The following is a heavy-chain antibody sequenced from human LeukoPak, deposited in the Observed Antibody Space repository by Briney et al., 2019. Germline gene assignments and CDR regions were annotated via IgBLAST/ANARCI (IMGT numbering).Heavy chain of an antibody. D-gene: IGHD2-15*01. CDR2: IRHDESNK. CDR1: GFTFSSYG. Sequence: GGSLRLACVASGFTFSSYGMHWVRQAPGKGLEWVAFIRHDESNKFYADSVKGRFTISRDNSKNTLYLQMSSLRAEDTALYYCAKQMVERQQDYYMDVWGRGTSVTVSS. V-gene: IGHV3-30*02. J-gene: IGHJ6*03. CDR3: AKQMVERQQDYYMDV.